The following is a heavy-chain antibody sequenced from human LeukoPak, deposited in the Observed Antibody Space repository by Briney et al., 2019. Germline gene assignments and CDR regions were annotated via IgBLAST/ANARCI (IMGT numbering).Heavy chain of an antibody. CDR1: GGSNTSDY. CDR3: SRGGANDL. V-gene: IGHV4-4*07. D-gene: IGHD4/OR15-4a*01. J-gene: IGHJ5*02. CDR2: IFTSGST. Sequence: SETLSLTCTVVGGSNTSDYWSWIRQPAGKGLEWIGRIFTSGSTAYNPSLKSRVTMSLDTSKNQFFLKLSSVTAADTAAYFCSRGGANDLWGQGTLVTVSS.